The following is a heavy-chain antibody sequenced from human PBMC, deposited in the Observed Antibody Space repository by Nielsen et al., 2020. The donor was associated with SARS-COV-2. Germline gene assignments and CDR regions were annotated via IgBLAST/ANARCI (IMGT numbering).Heavy chain of an antibody. D-gene: IGHD1-26*01. CDR1: GYTFTGYY. CDR3: ARDPSGSYDAFDI. V-gene: IGHV7-4-1*02. CDR2: INTNTGNP. J-gene: IGHJ3*02. Sequence: ASVKVSCKASGYTFTGYYMHWVRQAPGQGLEWMGWINTNTGNPTYAQGFTGRFVFSLDTSVSTAYLQISSLKAEDTAVYYCARDPSGSYDAFDIWGQGTMVTVSS.